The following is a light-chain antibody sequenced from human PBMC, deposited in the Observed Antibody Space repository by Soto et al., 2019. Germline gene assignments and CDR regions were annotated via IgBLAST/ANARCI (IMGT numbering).Light chain of an antibody. CDR3: SSYSVSTAYL. CDR2: EDS. V-gene: IGLV2-14*01. J-gene: IGLJ1*01. CDR1: SSDVGGYEY. Sequence: QSVLTQPASVSGSPGQSITISCTRTSSDVGGYEYVSWYQLHPGKAPKLMVFEDSNRPSGVSYRFSGSKSGNTASLTISGLQAEDEADYFCSSYSVSTAYLFGTGTKVTVL.